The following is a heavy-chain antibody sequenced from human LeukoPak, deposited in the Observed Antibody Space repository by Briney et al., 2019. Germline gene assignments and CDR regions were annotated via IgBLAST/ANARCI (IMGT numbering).Heavy chain of an antibody. D-gene: IGHD3-22*01. Sequence: GGSLRLSCAASGFTFSSYAMSWVRQAPGKGLEWVSAISGSGGSTYYADSVKGRFTISRDNSKNTLYLQMNSLRAEDTAVYYCAKNKNHYYDSSGFGAFDIWAKGQWSPSL. CDR1: GFTFSSYA. CDR2: ISGSGGST. V-gene: IGHV3-23*01. J-gene: IGHJ3*02. CDR3: AKNKNHYYDSSGFGAFDI.